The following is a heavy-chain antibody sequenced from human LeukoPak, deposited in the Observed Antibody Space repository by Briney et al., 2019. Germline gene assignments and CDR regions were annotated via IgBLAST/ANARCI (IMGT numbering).Heavy chain of an antibody. CDR2: ISCSSSYI. D-gene: IGHD6-13*01. J-gene: IGHJ4*02. Sequence: PGGSLRLSCAASGFTFSSYSMNWVRQAPGKGLEWVSSISCSSSYIYYADSVKGRFTISRDNAKNSLYLQMNSLRAEDTAVYYCARDMRDSSSWYPDYWGQGTLVTVSS. CDR1: GFTFSSYS. CDR3: ARDMRDSSSWYPDY. V-gene: IGHV3-21*01.